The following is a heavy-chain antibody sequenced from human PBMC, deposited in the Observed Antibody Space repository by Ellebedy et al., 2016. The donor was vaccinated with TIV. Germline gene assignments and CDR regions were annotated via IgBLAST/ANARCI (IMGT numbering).Heavy chain of an antibody. J-gene: IGHJ4*02. CDR2: IYYSGST. CDR1: GGSISSGGYY. D-gene: IGHD3-22*01. CDR3: ARYYYDSSSPWYY. V-gene: IGHV4-31*01. Sequence: LRLSCTVSGGSISSGGYYWSWIRQHPGKGLEWIGYIYYSGSTYYNPSLKSLVTISVDTSKNQFSLKLSSVTAADTAVYYCARYYYDSSSPWYYWGQGTLVTVSS.